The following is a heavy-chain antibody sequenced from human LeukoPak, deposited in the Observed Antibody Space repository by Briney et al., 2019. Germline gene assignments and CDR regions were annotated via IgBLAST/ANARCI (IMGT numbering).Heavy chain of an antibody. V-gene: IGHV4-38-2*02. J-gene: IGHJ4*02. Sequence: PSETLSLTCSVSNYSINNGFYWGWIRQSPGKGLEWIGSIYQSGSTYYNPSLQSRVTISVDTSKNQFSLKLSSVTAADTAVYYCARAGGFHYDMLYYFDYWGQGTLVTVSS. CDR2: IYQSGST. D-gene: IGHD3-9*01. CDR3: ARAGGFHYDMLYYFDY. CDR1: NYSINNGFY.